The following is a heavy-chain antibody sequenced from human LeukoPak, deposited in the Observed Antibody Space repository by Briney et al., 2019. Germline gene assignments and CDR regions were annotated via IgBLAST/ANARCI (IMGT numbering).Heavy chain of an antibody. CDR1: GFTSSSYA. J-gene: IGHJ5*02. D-gene: IGHD3-22*01. CDR2: ISGSGGST. V-gene: IGHV3-23*01. CDR3: ALDGGYYDSSGFTAA. Sequence: SGGSLRLSCAASGFTSSSYAMSWVRQAPGKGLEWVSAISGSGGSTYYADSVKGRFTISRDNSKNTLYLQMNSLRAEDTAVYYCALDGGYYDSSGFTAAWGQGTLVTVSS.